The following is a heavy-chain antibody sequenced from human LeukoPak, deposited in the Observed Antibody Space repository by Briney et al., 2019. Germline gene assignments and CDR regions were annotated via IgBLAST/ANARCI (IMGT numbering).Heavy chain of an antibody. D-gene: IGHD1-26*01. J-gene: IGHJ4*02. CDR2: INPGDLDT. CDR3: ARSLSGSLRRPLDY. Sequence: GESLKISCKASGNNFSNYWIAWVRHMPGKGLEWMGIINPGDLDTRYSPSFQGQVTISADKSISTAYLRWRSLTASDTAIYFCARSLSGSLRRPLDYWGQGTLVTVSS. CDR1: GNNFSNYW. V-gene: IGHV5-51*01.